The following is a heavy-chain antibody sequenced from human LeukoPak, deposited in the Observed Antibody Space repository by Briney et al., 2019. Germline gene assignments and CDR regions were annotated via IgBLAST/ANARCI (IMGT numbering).Heavy chain of an antibody. CDR3: ARGSYYAPYYFDY. V-gene: IGHV3-48*02. J-gene: IGHJ4*02. CDR2: ISSGSNTI. D-gene: IGHD1-26*01. Sequence: GGSLRLSCAASGFTFSTYRMNWVRQAPGKGLEWLSYISSGSNTIFYAHSVKGRFTISRDNAKNSLFLQVNSLRDEDTAVYYCARGSYYAPYYFDYWGQGTRVTVSS. CDR1: GFTFSTYR.